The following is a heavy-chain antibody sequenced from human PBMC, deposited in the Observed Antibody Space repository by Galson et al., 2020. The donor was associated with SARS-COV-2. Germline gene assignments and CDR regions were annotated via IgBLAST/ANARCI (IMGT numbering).Heavy chain of an antibody. CDR1: GFTFSSYG. D-gene: IGHD3-22*01. CDR3: ATVLTESGYPGLDFYDSSGYPKLLDI. J-gene: IGHJ3*02. CDR2: ISYDGSNK. Sequence: GETLKISCAASGFTFSSYGMHWVRQAPGKGLEWVAVISYDGSNKYYADSVKGRFTISRDNSKNTLYLQMISLRPDDTAVYYCATVLTESGYPGLDFYDSSGYPKLLDIWGQGTMVTVSS. V-gene: IGHV3-30*03.